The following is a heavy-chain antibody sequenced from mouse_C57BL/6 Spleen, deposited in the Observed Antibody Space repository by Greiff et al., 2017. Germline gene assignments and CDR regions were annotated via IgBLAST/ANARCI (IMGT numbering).Heavy chain of an antibody. V-gene: IGHV14-3*01. Sequence: EVQLQQSVAELVRPGASVKLSCTASGFNIKNTYMHWVKQRPEQGLEWIGRIDPANGNTKYAPKFQGKATITADTSSNTAYLQLISLTSEDTAIYYCGVVYDGLGGFAYWGQGLWSLSLQ. CDR2: IDPANGNT. CDR1: GFNIKNTY. J-gene: IGHJ3*01. CDR3: GVVYDGLGGFAY. D-gene: IGHD2-12*01.